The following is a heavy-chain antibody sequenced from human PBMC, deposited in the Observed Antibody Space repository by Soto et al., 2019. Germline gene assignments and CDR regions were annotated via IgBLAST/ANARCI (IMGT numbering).Heavy chain of an antibody. CDR2: LGPQFGTP. V-gene: IGHV1-69*01. J-gene: IGHJ4*02. D-gene: IGHD5-18*01. Sequence: QVQLVQSGAEVKKPWSSVKVSCLASRGTFNRYAINWVRQAPGHGLEWLGGLGPQFGTPNYAQKFQDRVTLDADESTNATSMELRGLTSDDTAVYYCARQNRDTPMVPFDVWGQATLVTVSS. CDR1: RGTFNRYA. CDR3: ARQNRDTPMVPFDV.